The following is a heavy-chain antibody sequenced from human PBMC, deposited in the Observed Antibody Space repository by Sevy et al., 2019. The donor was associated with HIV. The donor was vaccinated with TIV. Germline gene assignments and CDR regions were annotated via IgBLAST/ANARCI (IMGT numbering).Heavy chain of an antibody. CDR2: ISAYNGNT. D-gene: IGHD3-9*01. V-gene: IGHV1-18*01. J-gene: IGHJ3*02. Sequence: ASVKVSCKASGYTFTSYGISWVRQAPGQGLEWMGWISAYNGNTNYAQKLQGRVTMTTDTSTSKAYMELRSLRSDDTAVYYCANRYFDWSDAFDIWGQGTMVTVSS. CDR1: GYTFTSYG. CDR3: ANRYFDWSDAFDI.